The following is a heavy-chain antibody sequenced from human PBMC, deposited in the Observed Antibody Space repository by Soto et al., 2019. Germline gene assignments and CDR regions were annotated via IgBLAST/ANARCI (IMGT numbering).Heavy chain of an antibody. V-gene: IGHV4-34*01. CDR1: GGSFSGYY. J-gene: IGHJ4*02. CDR3: ARGRISRLGLDY. Sequence: QVQLQQWGAGLLKPSETLSLTCAVYGGSFSGYYWSWIRQPPGKGLEWIGEINHSGSTNYNPSLKSRVTISVDTSKNQFSLKLSSVTAADTAVYYCARGRISRLGLDYWGQGTLVTVSS. CDR2: INHSGST. D-gene: IGHD3-22*01.